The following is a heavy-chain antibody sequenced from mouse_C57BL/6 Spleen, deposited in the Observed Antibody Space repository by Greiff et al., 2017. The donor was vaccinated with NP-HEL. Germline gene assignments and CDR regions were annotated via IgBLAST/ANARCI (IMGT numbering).Heavy chain of an antibody. J-gene: IGHJ3*01. CDR1: GYAFSSSW. Sequence: VQLQQSGPELVKPGASVKISCKASGYAFSSSWMNWVKQRPGKGLEWIGRIYPGDGDTNYNGKFKGKATLTADKSSSTAYMQLSSLTSEDSAVYFCARYWEGFAYWGQGTLVTVSA. V-gene: IGHV1-82*01. CDR2: IYPGDGDT. CDR3: ARYWEGFAY. D-gene: IGHD4-1*01.